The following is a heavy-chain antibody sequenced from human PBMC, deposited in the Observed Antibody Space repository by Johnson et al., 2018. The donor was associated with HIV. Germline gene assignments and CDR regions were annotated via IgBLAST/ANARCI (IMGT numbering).Heavy chain of an antibody. CDR1: GFTFSSYA. CDR2: ISYDGSNK. J-gene: IGHJ3*02. V-gene: IGHV3-30-3*01. CDR3: AKDREYYDILTGYYISLSSWDAFDI. Sequence: QVQLVESGGGVVQPGRSLRLSCAASGFTFSSYAMHWVRQAPGKGLEWVAVISYDGSNKYYEDSVKGRFPISRDNPKNTRYLQMNSLRAEHTAVYYCAKDREYYDILTGYYISLSSWDAFDIWGQGTMVTVSS. D-gene: IGHD3-9*01.